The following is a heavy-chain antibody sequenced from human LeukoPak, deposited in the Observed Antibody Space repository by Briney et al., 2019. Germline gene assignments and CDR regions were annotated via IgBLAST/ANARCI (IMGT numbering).Heavy chain of an antibody. CDR2: IYYGGTT. CDR1: GCSISSGGYY. J-gene: IGHJ5*02. D-gene: IGHD4-17*01. Sequence: SETLSLTCTVSGCSISSGGYYWSWIRQHPGKGLEWIGNIYYGGTTYYNPSLKRLVTISVDMANNQFSLQLSSVTAADTAVYYRARVKDYGDYWFDPWGQGTLVTVPS. V-gene: IGHV4-31*01. CDR3: ARVKDYGDYWFDP.